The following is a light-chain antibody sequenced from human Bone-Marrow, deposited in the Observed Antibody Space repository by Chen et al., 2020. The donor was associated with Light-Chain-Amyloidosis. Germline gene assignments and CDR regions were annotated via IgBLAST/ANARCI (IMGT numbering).Light chain of an antibody. Sequence: DIQMTQSPSSLSASVGDRVTITCRASQSISSYLNWYQQKPGKAPKLLIYAASSLQSGVPSRFSGSGSGTDFILTISGLEPEDFAVYYCQHRSNWPPMYTFGQGTKLEIK. V-gene: IGKV1-39*01. J-gene: IGKJ2*01. CDR2: AAS. CDR1: QSISSY. CDR3: QHRSNWPPMYT.